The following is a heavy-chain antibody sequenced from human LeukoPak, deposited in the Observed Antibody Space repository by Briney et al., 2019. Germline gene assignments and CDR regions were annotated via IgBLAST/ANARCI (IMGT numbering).Heavy chain of an antibody. V-gene: IGHV4-4*09. D-gene: IGHD1-7*01. CDR2: IYTSGST. J-gene: IGHJ5*02. Sequence: SETLSLTCTVSGGSFSSYYWSWIRQPPGKGLEWIGYIYTSGSTNYNPSLKSRVTISVDTSKNQFSLKLSSVTAADTAVYYCARRITGTTYWFDPWGQGTLVTVSS. CDR1: GGSFSSYY. CDR3: ARRITGTTYWFDP.